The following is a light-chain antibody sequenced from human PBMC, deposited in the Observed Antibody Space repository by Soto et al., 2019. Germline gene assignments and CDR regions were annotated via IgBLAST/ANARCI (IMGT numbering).Light chain of an antibody. CDR2: DVS. V-gene: IGLV2-14*01. CDR1: SSDVGGYNY. J-gene: IGLJ3*02. Sequence: QSALTQPASVSGSPGQSITISCTGTSSDVGGYNYVSWYQQHPGKAPKLMIYDVSNRPSGVSDRFSASKSGITASLTISGLQAEDEADYYCSSYTSNSTWVFGGGTMVTVL. CDR3: SSYTSNSTWV.